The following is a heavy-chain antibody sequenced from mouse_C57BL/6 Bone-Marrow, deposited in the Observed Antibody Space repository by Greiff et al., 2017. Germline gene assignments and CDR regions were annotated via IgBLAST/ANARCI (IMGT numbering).Heavy chain of an antibody. Sequence: QVQLQQSGAELVKPGASVKLSCKASGYTFTSYWMQWVKQRPGQGLEWIGEIDPSDSYTNYNQKFKGKATLTVDTSSSTAYMQLSSLTSEDSAVYYCASITTVVATGYYAMDYWGQGTSVTVSS. CDR3: ASITTVVATGYYAMDY. CDR2: IDPSDSYT. J-gene: IGHJ4*01. D-gene: IGHD1-1*01. CDR1: GYTFTSYW. V-gene: IGHV1-50*01.